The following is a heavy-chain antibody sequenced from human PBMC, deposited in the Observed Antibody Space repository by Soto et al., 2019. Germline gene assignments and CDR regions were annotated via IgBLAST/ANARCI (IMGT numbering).Heavy chain of an antibody. J-gene: IGHJ5*02. D-gene: IGHD6-25*01. CDR1: GGSISTYY. CDR2: IYYDGST. CDR3: ARDQLSSGLYVWFDP. V-gene: IGHV4-59*01. Sequence: HVQLQESGPGLVKPSETLSLTCTVSGGSISTYYWSWIRQPPGKGLEWIGYIYYDGSTSYNPSLRSRVTISVDTSKKQFSLILSSVTSSDTAVYYCARDQLSSGLYVWFDPWGQGTLVTVSS.